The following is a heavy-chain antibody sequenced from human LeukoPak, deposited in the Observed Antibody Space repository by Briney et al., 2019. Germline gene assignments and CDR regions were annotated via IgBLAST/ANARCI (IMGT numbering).Heavy chain of an antibody. V-gene: IGHV3-23*01. Sequence: GGSLRLSCAASGFTFSSYAMSWVRQAPGKGLEWVSAISGSGGSTYYADSVKGRFTISRDNSKTTLYLQMNSLRAEDTAVYYCAKALSVYGSGRYYAYWGQGTLVTVSS. CDR1: GFTFSSYA. J-gene: IGHJ4*02. CDR3: AKALSVYGSGRYYAY. D-gene: IGHD3-10*01. CDR2: ISGSGGST.